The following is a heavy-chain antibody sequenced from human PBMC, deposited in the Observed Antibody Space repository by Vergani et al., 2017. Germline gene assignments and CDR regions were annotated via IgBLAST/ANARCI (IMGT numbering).Heavy chain of an antibody. CDR1: GGSISSYY. D-gene: IGHD2-21*02. CDR2: IYYSGST. Sequence: QVQLQESGPGLVKPSETLSLTCTVSGGSISSYYWSWIRQPPGQGLGWIGYIYYSGSTNYNPSRKSRVTISVDTSKNQYSLKLSSVTAADTAVYYCARNQYCGGDCYSDAFDIWGQGTMVTVSS. J-gene: IGHJ3*02. CDR3: ARNQYCGGDCYSDAFDI. V-gene: IGHV4-59*01.